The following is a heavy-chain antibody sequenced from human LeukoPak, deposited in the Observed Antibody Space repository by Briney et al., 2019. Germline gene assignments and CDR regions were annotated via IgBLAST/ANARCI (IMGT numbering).Heavy chain of an antibody. Sequence: GGSLRLSCAASGFTFSNAWMSWVRQAPGKGLEWVGRIKSKTDGGTTDYAAPVKGRFTISRDDSKNTLYLQMNSLKTEDTAVYYCTTDSDSSGYYADDYWGQGTLVTVSS. J-gene: IGHJ4*02. D-gene: IGHD3-22*01. V-gene: IGHV3-15*01. CDR2: IKSKTDGGTT. CDR3: TTDSDSSGYYADDY. CDR1: GFTFSNAW.